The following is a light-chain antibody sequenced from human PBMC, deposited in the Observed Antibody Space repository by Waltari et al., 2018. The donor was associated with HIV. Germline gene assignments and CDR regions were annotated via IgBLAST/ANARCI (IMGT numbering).Light chain of an antibody. CDR2: YDD. V-gene: IGLV3-21*04. Sequence: SYVVTQPPSVSVAPGETARITCEGKNLGSYSVHWLQQRPGQSPVLVLSYDDARPSGIPERFSGSNSGNTATLTISRVEAGDEADYYCQVWDSDSDPRYVFGPGTKVTFL. CDR1: NLGSYS. CDR3: QVWDSDSDPRYV. J-gene: IGLJ1*01.